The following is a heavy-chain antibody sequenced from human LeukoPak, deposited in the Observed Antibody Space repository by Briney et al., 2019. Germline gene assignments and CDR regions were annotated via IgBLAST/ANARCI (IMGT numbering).Heavy chain of an antibody. V-gene: IGHV4-39*01. CDR2: IYYSGST. D-gene: IGHD4-17*01. J-gene: IGHJ4*01. CDR3: ARSSDYGDPFDY. CDR1: GGSISSSSYY. Sequence: SETLSLTCTVSGGSISSSSYYWGWIRQPPGKGLEWVGSIYYSGSTYYNPSLKSRVTISVDTSKNQFSLKLSSVTAADTAVYYCARSSDYGDPFDYWGHGTLVTVSS.